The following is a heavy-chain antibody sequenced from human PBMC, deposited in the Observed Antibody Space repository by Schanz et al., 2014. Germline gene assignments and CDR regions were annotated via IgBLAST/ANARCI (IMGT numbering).Heavy chain of an antibody. J-gene: IGHJ4*02. CDR2: IVPIAGIT. Sequence: QVHLVQSGAEVKKPGSSVKVSCKASGGTFSSDTFSWVRQAPGQGLEWMGRIVPIAGITNYAQRFQGRVTITADKSSDTAYMELRSLRSDDTAVYYCARAFGGYDPAGALDYWGQGTLVTVSS. CDR1: GGTFSSDT. V-gene: IGHV1-69*02. D-gene: IGHD5-12*01. CDR3: ARAFGGYDPAGALDY.